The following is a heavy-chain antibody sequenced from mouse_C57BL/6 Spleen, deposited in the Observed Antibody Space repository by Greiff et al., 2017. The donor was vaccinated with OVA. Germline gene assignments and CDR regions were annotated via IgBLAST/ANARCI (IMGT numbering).Heavy chain of an antibody. Sequence: QVQLQQPGAELVKPGASVKLSCKASGYTFTSYWMQWVKQRPGQGLEWIGEIDPSDSYPNYNQKFKGKATLTVDTSSSTAYMQLSSLTSEDSAVYYCARSRPFYAMDYWGQGTSVTVSS. CDR2: IDPSDSYP. CDR3: ARSRPFYAMDY. J-gene: IGHJ4*01. CDR1: GYTFTSYW. V-gene: IGHV1-50*01.